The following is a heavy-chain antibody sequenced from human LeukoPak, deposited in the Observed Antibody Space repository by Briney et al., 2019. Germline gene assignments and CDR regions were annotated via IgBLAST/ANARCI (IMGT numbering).Heavy chain of an antibody. V-gene: IGHV4-34*01. D-gene: IGHD3-16*02. J-gene: IGHJ6*02. CDR2: ISHSGST. CDR1: GGSFSGYY. CDR3: ARGRENMITFGGVIAPHYYYGMDV. Sequence: SETLSLTCAVYGGSFSGYYWSWIRQPPGKGLEWIGEISHSGSTNYNPSLKSRVTISVDTSKNQFSLKLSSVTAADTAVYYCARGRENMITFGGVIAPHYYYGMDVWGQGTTVTVSS.